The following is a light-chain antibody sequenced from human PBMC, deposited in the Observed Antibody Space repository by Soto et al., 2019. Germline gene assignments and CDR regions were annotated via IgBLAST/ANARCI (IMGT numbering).Light chain of an antibody. CDR2: GAS. CDR3: LPYCSARR. Sequence: EIVLTQSPGTLSLSPGERATLSCRASQSVSNNYLAWYQQKPGQAPRRLIYGASNRATGIPDRFSGSGSGTDFYLTISRVERGDLVVYYCLPYCSARRFGEGTKVDIK. CDR1: QSVSNNY. V-gene: IGKV3-20*01. J-gene: IGKJ1*01.